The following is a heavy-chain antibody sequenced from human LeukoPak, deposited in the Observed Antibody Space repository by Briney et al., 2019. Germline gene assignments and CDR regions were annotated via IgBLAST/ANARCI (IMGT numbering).Heavy chain of an antibody. CDR1: GGSFSGYY. V-gene: IGHV4-34*01. CDR2: INHSGST. J-gene: IGHJ3*02. CDR3: ARLRSGGSDAFDI. Sequence: PSETLSLTCAVYGGSFSGYYWSWIRQPPGKGLEWIGEINHSGSTNYNPSLKSRVTISVDTSKNQFSLKLSSVTAADTAVYYCARLRSGGSDAFDIWGQGTMVTVSS. D-gene: IGHD3-16*01.